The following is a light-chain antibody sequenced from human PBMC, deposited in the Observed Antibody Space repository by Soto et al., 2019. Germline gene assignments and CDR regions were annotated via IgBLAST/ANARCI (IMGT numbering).Light chain of an antibody. CDR1: QSVSSSY. CDR2: GAS. CDR3: QQYGSSPQT. J-gene: IGKJ1*01. V-gene: IGKV3-20*01. Sequence: EIVLTQSPGTLSLSPGARATLSCRASQSVSSSYLAWYKQKPGQAPRLLIYGASSRATGIPDRFSGSGSGTDFTLTISRLEPEDFAVYDGQQYGSSPQTFGQGTKVDIK.